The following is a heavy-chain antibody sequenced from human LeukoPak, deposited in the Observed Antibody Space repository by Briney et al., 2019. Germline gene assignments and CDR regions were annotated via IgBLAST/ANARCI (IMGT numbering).Heavy chain of an antibody. Sequence: AASVKVSXKASGYTFTGYYMHWVRQAPGQGLEWMGRIDPNSGVTNYAQNFQGRVTMTRDTSITTAYMDLSGLRSDDTAVYYCARDHYYGSGSYYNVFDYWGQGTLVTVSS. CDR2: IDPNSGVT. CDR3: ARDHYYGSGSYYNVFDY. CDR1: GYTFTGYY. D-gene: IGHD3-10*01. V-gene: IGHV1-2*06. J-gene: IGHJ4*02.